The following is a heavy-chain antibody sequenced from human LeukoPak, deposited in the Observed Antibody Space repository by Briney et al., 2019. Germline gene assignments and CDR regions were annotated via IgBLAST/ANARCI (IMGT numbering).Heavy chain of an antibody. D-gene: IGHD6-13*01. CDR2: INHSGST. CDR1: GGSFSGYY. Sequence: SETLSLTCAVYGGSFSGYYWSWIRQPPGKGLEWIGEINHSGSTNYNPSLKSRVTISVDTSKNQFSLEMSSVTAADTAVYYCARGRGARSSRWYNWFDPWGQGTLVTVSS. V-gene: IGHV4-34*01. CDR3: ARGRGARSSRWYNWFDP. J-gene: IGHJ5*02.